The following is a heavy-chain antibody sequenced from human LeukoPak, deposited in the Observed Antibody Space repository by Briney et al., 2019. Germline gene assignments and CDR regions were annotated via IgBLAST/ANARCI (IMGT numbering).Heavy chain of an antibody. CDR3: ARVSRAAAGTIDY. Sequence: SETLSLTCTVSGGSISSSSYYWGWIRQPPGKGLEWIGSIYYSGSTYYNPSLKSRVTISVDTSKNQFSLKLSSVTAADTAVYYCARVSRAAAGTIDYWGPGTLVTVSS. V-gene: IGHV4-39*01. J-gene: IGHJ4*02. CDR2: IYYSGST. D-gene: IGHD6-13*01. CDR1: GGSISSSSYY.